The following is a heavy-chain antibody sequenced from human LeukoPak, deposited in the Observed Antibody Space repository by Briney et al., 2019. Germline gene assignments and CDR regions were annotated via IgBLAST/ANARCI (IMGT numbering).Heavy chain of an antibody. V-gene: IGHV1-18*01. J-gene: IGHJ6*02. CDR2: ISAYNGNT. CDR3: ASSARAYQLTYGMDV. Sequence: ASVKVSCKASGYTFTSYGISWVRQAPGQGLEWMGWISAYNGNTNYAQKFQGRVTMTRNTSISTAYMELSSLRSEDTAVYYCASSARAYQLTYGMDVWGQGTTVTVSS. D-gene: IGHD2-2*01. CDR1: GYTFTSYG.